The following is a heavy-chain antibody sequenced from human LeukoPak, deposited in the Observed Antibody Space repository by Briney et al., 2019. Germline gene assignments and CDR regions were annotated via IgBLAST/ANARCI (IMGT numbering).Heavy chain of an antibody. V-gene: IGHV4-4*02. CDR1: GGSISSSNW. CDR2: IYHSGST. Sequence: KPSGTLSLTCAVSGGSISSSNWWSWVRQPPGKGLEWIGEIYHSGSTNYNPSLKSRVTISVDKSKNQFSLKLSSATAADTAVYYCARDKTAAVAAPDAFDIWGQGTMVTVSS. D-gene: IGHD6-19*01. CDR3: ARDKTAAVAAPDAFDI. J-gene: IGHJ3*02.